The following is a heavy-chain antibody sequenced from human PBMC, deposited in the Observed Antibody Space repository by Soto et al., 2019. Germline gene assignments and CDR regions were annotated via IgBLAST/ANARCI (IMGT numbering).Heavy chain of an antibody. CDR3: ARDATEYSSGLHAPTYDY. J-gene: IGHJ4*02. Sequence: ASVKVSCKASGGTFSSYVISWVRQAPGQGLEWMGGIIPIFGTTNYAQKFQGRVAIIADESTSTAYMELSSLTSEDTAVYYCARDATEYSSGLHAPTYDYWGQGTLVTVSS. CDR1: GGTFSSYV. V-gene: IGHV1-69*13. D-gene: IGHD6-19*01. CDR2: IIPIFGTT.